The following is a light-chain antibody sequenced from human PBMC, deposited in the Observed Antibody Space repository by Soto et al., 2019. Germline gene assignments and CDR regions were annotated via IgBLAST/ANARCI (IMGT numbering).Light chain of an antibody. V-gene: IGLV2-14*01. CDR3: SSYTSSSPLDGV. CDR1: SSDVGCYHY. Sequence: QSALTQPASVSGSPGQSITISCTGTSSDVGCYHYVSWYQQHPGKAPKLMIYDVSNRPSGVSNRFSGSESGNTASLPISGLQAEDEADYYCSSYTSSSPLDGVFSGGTKLTVL. J-gene: IGLJ2*01. CDR2: DVS.